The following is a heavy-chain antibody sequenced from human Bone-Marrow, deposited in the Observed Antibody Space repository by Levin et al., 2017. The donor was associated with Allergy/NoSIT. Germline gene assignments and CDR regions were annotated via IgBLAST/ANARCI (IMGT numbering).Heavy chain of an antibody. Sequence: SETLSLTCTVSGASISSSNYYWGWIRQPPGKGLEWIGSMYHSGSTDFNPSLESRVTLSVDTSKNQFSLKLRSVTAADTAVYYCARPLREYNYGLFEHWGEGALVTVSS. CDR3: ARPLREYNYGLFEH. CDR2: MYHSGST. CDR1: GASISSSNYY. J-gene: IGHJ4*02. D-gene: IGHD5-18*01. V-gene: IGHV4-39*01.